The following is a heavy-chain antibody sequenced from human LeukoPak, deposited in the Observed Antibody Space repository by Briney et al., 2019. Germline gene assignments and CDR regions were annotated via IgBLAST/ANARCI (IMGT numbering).Heavy chain of an antibody. V-gene: IGHV3-21*01. CDR3: ARVLGYSGYDLVDY. J-gene: IGHJ4*02. CDR1: GFTFSSCS. D-gene: IGHD5-12*01. Sequence: GGSLRLSCAASGFTFSSCSMNWVRQAPGKGLEWVSSISSSSSYIYYADSVRGRFTISRDNAKNSLYLQMNSLRAEDTAVYYCARVLGYSGYDLVDYWGQGTLVTVSS. CDR2: ISSSSSYI.